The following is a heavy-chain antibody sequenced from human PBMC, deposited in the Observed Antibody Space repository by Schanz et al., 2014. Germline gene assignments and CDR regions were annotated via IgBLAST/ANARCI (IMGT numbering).Heavy chain of an antibody. J-gene: IGHJ6*02. CDR2: ISWNSGSI. V-gene: IGHV3-9*01. Sequence: EVQLVESGGGLVQPGRSLRLSCAASGFTFDDYAMHWVRQAPGKGLEWVSGISWNSGSIGYEDSVKGRFTISRDNAKNSLYLQMNSLRAEDTAMYYCARRVPYSFGLDVWGQGATVTVSS. CDR3: ARRVPYSFGLDV. D-gene: IGHD1-1*01. CDR1: GFTFDDYA.